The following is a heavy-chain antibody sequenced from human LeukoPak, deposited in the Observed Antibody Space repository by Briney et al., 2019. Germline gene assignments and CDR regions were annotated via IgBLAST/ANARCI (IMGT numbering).Heavy chain of an antibody. J-gene: IGHJ5*02. CDR1: GASISSYY. V-gene: IGHV4-4*07. Sequence: SETLSLTCSVSGASISSYYWTWIRQPAGKGPEWIRRIHTSGNTNYNPSLKSRVNMSADTSKNQFSLKLNSVTAADTAVYYCARVTDPRYNWFDPWGQGTLVTVSS. CDR2: IHTSGNT. CDR3: ARVTDPRYNWFDP. D-gene: IGHD2-21*02.